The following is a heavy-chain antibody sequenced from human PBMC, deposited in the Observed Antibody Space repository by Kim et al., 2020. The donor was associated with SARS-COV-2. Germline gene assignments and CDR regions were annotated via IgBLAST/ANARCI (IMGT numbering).Heavy chain of an antibody. V-gene: IGHV3-48*03. J-gene: IGHJ4*02. D-gene: IGHD2-21*01. Sequence: DSVKGRFTISRDNAKNSVYLQMTSLRVEDTAVYFCARDACAQVWTDGFDHWGQGTLVTVSS. CDR3: ARDACAQVWTDGFDH.